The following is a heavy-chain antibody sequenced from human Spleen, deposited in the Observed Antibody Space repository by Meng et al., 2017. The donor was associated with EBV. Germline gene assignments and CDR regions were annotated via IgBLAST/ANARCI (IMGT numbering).Heavy chain of an antibody. V-gene: IGHV1-69*01. D-gene: IGHD6-19*01. J-gene: IGHJ4*02. CDR1: GGTFNNYE. CDR2: IIPIFGAT. CDR3: ASLRDYSSGSAW. Sequence: GQLGQSGGEVKEPVSSVKVSCKASGGTFNNYEVSWVREAAGQGLEWMGEIIPIFGATNYAQKFQDRVTFTADESTNTAYMELSSLRSEDTAVYFCASLRDYSSGSAWWGQGTLVTVSS.